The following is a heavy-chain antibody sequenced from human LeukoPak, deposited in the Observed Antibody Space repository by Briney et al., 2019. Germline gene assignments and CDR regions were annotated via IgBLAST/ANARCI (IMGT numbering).Heavy chain of an antibody. CDR3: ARESHRYGHGFDY. CDR1: GGSISSGGYY. D-gene: IGHD5-18*01. Sequence: SETLSLTCTVSGGSISSGGYYWSWIRQHPGKGLEWIGYIYYSGSTYYNPSLKSRVTISVDTSKNQFSLKLSSVTAADTAVYYCARESHRYGHGFDYWGQGTLVTVSS. V-gene: IGHV4-31*03. CDR2: IYYSGST. J-gene: IGHJ4*02.